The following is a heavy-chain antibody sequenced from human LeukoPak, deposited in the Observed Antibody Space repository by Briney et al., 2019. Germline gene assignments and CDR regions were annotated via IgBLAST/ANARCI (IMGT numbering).Heavy chain of an antibody. J-gene: IGHJ1*01. CDR1: GGTFSSYA. Sequence: GSSVKVSCKASGGTFSSYAISWVRQAPGRGLEWMRGIIPIFGTANYAQKFQGRVTITADESTSTAYMELSSLRSEDTAVYYCATGGDEYSSSSEYFQHWGQGTLVTVSS. V-gene: IGHV1-69*01. CDR3: ATGGDEYSSSSEYFQH. CDR2: IIPIFGTA. D-gene: IGHD6-6*01.